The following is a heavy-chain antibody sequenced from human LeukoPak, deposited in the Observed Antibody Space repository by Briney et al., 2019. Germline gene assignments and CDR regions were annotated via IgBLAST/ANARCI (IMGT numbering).Heavy chain of an antibody. V-gene: IGHV3-23*01. D-gene: IGHD6-13*01. Sequence: TGGSLRLSCAASGFTFSSYAMSWVRQAPEKGLEWVSAISGSGGSTYYADSVKGRFTISRDNSKNTLYLQMNSLRAEDTAVYYCAKDLKSGAAAGSPPWFDPWGQGTLVTVSS. CDR2: ISGSGGST. CDR1: GFTFSSYA. J-gene: IGHJ5*02. CDR3: AKDLKSGAAAGSPPWFDP.